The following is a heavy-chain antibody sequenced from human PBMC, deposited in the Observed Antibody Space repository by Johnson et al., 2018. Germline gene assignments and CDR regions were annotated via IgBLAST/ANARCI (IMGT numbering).Heavy chain of an antibody. CDR2: VKSKTEGGPT. V-gene: IGHV3-15*07. D-gene: IGHD6-25*01. Sequence: VQLVQSGGGLVKPGGSLRLSCAASGFTFNNAWMNWVRQAPGKGLERVGRVKSKTEGGPTYYAAPVKGRFTISRDDSKNTLYLQMNSLKTEDTAVYDCITLDFKAAYWGQGTLVTVSS. CDR3: ITLDFKAAY. CDR1: GFTFNNAW. J-gene: IGHJ1*01.